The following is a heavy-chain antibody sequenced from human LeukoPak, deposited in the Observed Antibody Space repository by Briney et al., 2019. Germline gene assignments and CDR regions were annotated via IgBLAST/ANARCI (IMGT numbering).Heavy chain of an antibody. CDR3: ARRGYYYDSSGYRS. J-gene: IGHJ5*02. Sequence: GESLKISCKGSGYSFTSYWISWVRQMLGKGLEWMGRIDPSDSYTNYSPSFQGHVTISADKSISTAYLQWSSLKASDTAMYYCARRGYYYDSSGYRSWGQGTLVTVSS. CDR1: GYSFTSYW. D-gene: IGHD3-22*01. CDR2: IDPSDSYT. V-gene: IGHV5-10-1*01.